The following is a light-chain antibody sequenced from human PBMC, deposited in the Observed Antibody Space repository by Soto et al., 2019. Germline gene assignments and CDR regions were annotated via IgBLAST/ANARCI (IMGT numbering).Light chain of an antibody. V-gene: IGLV2-14*03. J-gene: IGLJ1*01. CDR2: DVS. Sequence: SALTQPASVSGSPGQSIAISCTGTSSDVGGFNYVSWYQQHPGKAPKFMIYDVSSRPSGVSDRFSGSKSGNTASLTISGLQAEDEADYYCASYTTSSTYVFGTGTKLTVL. CDR3: ASYTTSSTYV. CDR1: SSDVGGFNY.